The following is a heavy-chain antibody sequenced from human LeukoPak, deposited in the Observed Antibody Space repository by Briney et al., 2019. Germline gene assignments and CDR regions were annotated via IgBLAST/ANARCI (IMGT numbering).Heavy chain of an antibody. CDR2: INPNSGGT. J-gene: IGHJ6*03. CDR1: GYTFTGYY. CDR3: ARDSDIVVVPAAPDYYYYYYMDV. D-gene: IGHD2-2*01. V-gene: IGHV1-2*02. Sequence: ASVKVSCKASGYTFTGYYMHWVRQAPGQGLEWMGWINPNSGGTNYAQKFQGRVTMTRDTSISTAYMELSRLRSDDTAVYYCARDSDIVVVPAAPDYYYYYYMDVWGKGTTVTVSS.